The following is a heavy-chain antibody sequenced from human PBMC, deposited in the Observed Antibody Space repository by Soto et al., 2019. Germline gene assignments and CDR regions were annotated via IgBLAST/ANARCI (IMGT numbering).Heavy chain of an antibody. CDR3: AKNMAHGDYDDY. CDR1: GFTFTSSA. J-gene: IGHJ4*02. D-gene: IGHD4-17*01. V-gene: IGHV1-58*01. Sequence: GASVKVSCKASGFTFTSSAVQWVRQARGQRLEWIGWIVVGSGNTNYAQKFQERVTITRDMSTSTAYMELSSLRSEDTAMYYCAKNMAHGDYDDYWGQGTLVTVSS. CDR2: IVVGSGNT.